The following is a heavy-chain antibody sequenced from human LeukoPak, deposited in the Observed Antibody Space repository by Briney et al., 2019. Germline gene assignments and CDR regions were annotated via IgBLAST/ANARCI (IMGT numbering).Heavy chain of an antibody. CDR3: ARGGRSGYSSSWFNKFHP. D-gene: IGHD6-13*01. J-gene: IGHJ5*02. CDR2: IYPGDSDT. CDR1: GYSFTSYW. Sequence: AESLKISCKGSGYSFTSYWIGWVRQMPGKGLEWMGIIYPGDSDTRYSPSFQGQVTISADKSISTAYLQWSSLKASDTAMYYCARGGRSGYSSSWFNKFHPWGEGTLVTVSS. V-gene: IGHV5-51*01.